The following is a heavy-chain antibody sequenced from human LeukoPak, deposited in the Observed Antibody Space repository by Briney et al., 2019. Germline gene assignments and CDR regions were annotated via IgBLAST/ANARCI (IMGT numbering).Heavy chain of an antibody. D-gene: IGHD3-22*01. Sequence: GASVKVSCKASGYTFTSYDINWVRQATGQGLEWMGWMNPNSGNTGYAQKLQGRVTMTTDTSTSTAYMELRSLRSDDTAVYYCARVFHYYDSSGYYVADGMDVWGQGTTVTVSS. V-gene: IGHV1-8*01. CDR3: ARVFHYYDSSGYYVADGMDV. J-gene: IGHJ6*02. CDR2: MNPNSGNT. CDR1: GYTFTSYD.